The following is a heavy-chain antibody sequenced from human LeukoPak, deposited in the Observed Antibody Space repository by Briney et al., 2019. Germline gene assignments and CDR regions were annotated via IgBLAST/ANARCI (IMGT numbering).Heavy chain of an antibody. CDR2: TSHDESNK. Sequence: GGSLRLSCVASGFAFSDDSMNWVRQALGKGLEWVAVTSHDESNKYYADSVKGRFTISRDNSYDTLYLQMNSLRLEDPAVYYCARDTFGSIDYWGQGILVTVSS. D-gene: IGHD2/OR15-2a*01. J-gene: IGHJ4*02. V-gene: IGHV3-30-3*01. CDR3: ARDTFGSIDY. CDR1: GFAFSDDS.